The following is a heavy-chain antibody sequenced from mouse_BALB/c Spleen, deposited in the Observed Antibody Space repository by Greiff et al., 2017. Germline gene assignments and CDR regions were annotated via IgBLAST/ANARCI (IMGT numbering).Heavy chain of an antibody. V-gene: IGHV5-17*02. CDR1: GFTFSSFG. CDR2: ISSGSSTI. D-gene: IGHD2-4*01. J-gene: IGHJ3*01. Sequence: EVKLVESGGGLVQPGGSRKLSCAASGFTFSSFGMHWVRQAPEKGLEWVAYISSGSSTIYYADTVKGRFTISRDNPKNTLFLQMTSLRSEDTAMYYCARSGYDYDVSWFAYWGQGTLVTVSA. CDR3: ARSGYDYDVSWFAY.